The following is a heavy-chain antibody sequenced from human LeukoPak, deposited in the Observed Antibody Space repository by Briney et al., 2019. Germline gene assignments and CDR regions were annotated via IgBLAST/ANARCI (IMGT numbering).Heavy chain of an antibody. V-gene: IGHV6-1*01. D-gene: IGHD1-26*01. CDR2: TYYRSKWYN. J-gene: IGHJ4*02. CDR1: RESVSSKSAT. Sequence: SQTLSLTCAISRESVSSKSATWSCIRQSPSRGLEWLGRTYYRSKWYNDYALSVSSRITINPDTSKNQFSLQLNSVTPEDTAVYYCARLGSFEDYWGQGTLVTVSS. CDR3: ARLGSFEDY.